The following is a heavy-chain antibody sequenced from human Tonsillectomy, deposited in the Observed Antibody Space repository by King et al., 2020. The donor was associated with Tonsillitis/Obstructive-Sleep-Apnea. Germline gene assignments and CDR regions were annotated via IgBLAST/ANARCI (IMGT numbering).Heavy chain of an antibody. Sequence: VQLVDSGGGVVQPGRSLRLSCAASGFTFINYAMHWVRQAPGKGLEWVAVVSYDGSNKYYAESVKGRFTISRDNSKNTLYLQMNSLRPGDTSVYYCARDEGYGGDSAGFDYWGQGPLVTVSA. CDR3: ARDEGYGGDSAGFDY. CDR2: VSYDGSNK. CDR1: GFTFINYA. J-gene: IGHJ4*02. V-gene: IGHV3-30*04. D-gene: IGHD4-23*01.